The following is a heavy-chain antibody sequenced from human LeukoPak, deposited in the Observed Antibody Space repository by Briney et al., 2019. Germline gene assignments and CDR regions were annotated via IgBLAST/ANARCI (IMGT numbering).Heavy chain of an antibody. CDR3: AKDLSGSLDY. Sequence: PGGSLRLSCAASGFTFSSYGMHWVRQALGKRLEWVAFIRYDGSNKYYADSVKGRFTISRDKSKNTLYLQMNSLRAEDTAVYYCAKDLSGSLDYWGQGTLVTVSS. CDR1: GFTFSSYG. CDR2: IRYDGSNK. V-gene: IGHV3-30*02. J-gene: IGHJ4*02. D-gene: IGHD5-12*01.